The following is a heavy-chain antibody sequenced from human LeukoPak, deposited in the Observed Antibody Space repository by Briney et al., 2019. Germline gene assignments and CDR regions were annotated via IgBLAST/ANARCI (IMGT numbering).Heavy chain of an antibody. D-gene: IGHD3-3*01. Sequence: PSETLSLTCTVSGGSISSYYWSWIRQPPGKGLEWIGYIYYSGSTNYNPSLKSRVTISVDTSKNQFSLKLSSVTAADTAVYYCARARSRITIFGVVINAFDIWGQGTMVTVSS. J-gene: IGHJ3*02. CDR1: GGSISSYY. V-gene: IGHV4-59*01. CDR2: IYYSGST. CDR3: ARARSRITIFGVVINAFDI.